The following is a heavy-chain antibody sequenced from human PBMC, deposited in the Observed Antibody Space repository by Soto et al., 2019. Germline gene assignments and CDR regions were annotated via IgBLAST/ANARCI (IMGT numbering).Heavy chain of an antibody. CDR2: FDPEDGET. J-gene: IGHJ6*02. Sequence: ASVKVSCTVSGYTLTELSMHWVRQAPGKGHEWMGGFDPEDGETIYAQKFQGRVTMTEDTSTDTAYMELSSLRSGDTAVYYCATTGCGGDCSNYYYGMDVWGQGTTVTVSS. D-gene: IGHD2-21*02. CDR3: ATTGCGGDCSNYYYGMDV. V-gene: IGHV1-24*01. CDR1: GYTLTELS.